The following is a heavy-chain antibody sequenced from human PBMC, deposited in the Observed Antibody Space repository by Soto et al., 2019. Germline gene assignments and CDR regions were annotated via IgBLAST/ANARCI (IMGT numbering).Heavy chain of an antibody. D-gene: IGHD6-6*01. Sequence: PSETLSLTCIVSGDSLTNYYWGWIRQPPGKGLEWLAYMFYSGGSDRNYNPSLKSRVAISVDTSRNQFSLKLTSVTAADTAVYYCARGRASASSPFDYWGQGALVTVSS. CDR3: ARGRASASSPFDY. V-gene: IGHV4-59*01. CDR2: MFYSGGS. CDR1: GDSLTNYY. J-gene: IGHJ4*02.